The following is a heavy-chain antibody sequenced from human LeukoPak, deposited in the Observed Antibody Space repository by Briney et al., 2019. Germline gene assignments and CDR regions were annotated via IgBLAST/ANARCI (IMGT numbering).Heavy chain of an antibody. CDR2: MYYSGST. D-gene: IGHD2-15*01. V-gene: IGHV4-59*01. J-gene: IGHJ4*02. CDR1: GGSLTNYY. Sequence: SETLSLTCTVSGGSLTNYYWSWIRQPPGKGLECIGYMYYSGSTNYNPSLKSRVTISVDTSKNQFSLNLSSVTAADTAVYYCARGGVKWSYDCWGQGALVTVSS. CDR3: ARGGVKWSYDC.